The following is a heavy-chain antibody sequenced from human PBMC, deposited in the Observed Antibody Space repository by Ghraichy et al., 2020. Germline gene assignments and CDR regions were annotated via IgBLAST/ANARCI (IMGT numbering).Heavy chain of an antibody. Sequence: GSLRLSCAVFGGSFSGYYWTWIRQPPGKGLEWIGEINHSGSTNYNPSLKSRVTISLDTSKTQFSLKMTSVTSADAAVYYCARLYSYGYPYFDSWGQGTLVTVSS. J-gene: IGHJ4*02. CDR2: INHSGST. D-gene: IGHD5-18*01. CDR3: ARLYSYGYPYFDS. CDR1: GGSFSGYY. V-gene: IGHV4-34*01.